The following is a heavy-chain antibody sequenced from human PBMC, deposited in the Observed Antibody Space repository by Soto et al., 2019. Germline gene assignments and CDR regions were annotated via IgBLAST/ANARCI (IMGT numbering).Heavy chain of an antibody. CDR3: ARDAVVMVYGRWHNWFDP. D-gene: IGHD2-8*01. CDR2: IYSSGGT. CDR1: GGSINSYY. V-gene: IGHV4-59*01. J-gene: IGHJ5*02. Sequence: SETLALTCPVSGGSINSYYWNWIMQPPGKRLEWIGYIYSSGGTNYNPSLRSRVTMSLDTSKTQFSLKLSSVTAADTAVYYCARDAVVMVYGRWHNWFDPWGQGTLVTVSS.